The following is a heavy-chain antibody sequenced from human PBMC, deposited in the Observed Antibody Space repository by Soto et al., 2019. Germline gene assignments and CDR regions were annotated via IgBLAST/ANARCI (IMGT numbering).Heavy chain of an antibody. CDR3: ARVPDR. V-gene: IGHV4-30-2*01. J-gene: IGHJ4*01. Sequence: QLQLQESGSGLVKPSQTLSLTCAVSGGPLSSGCYSWSWTRPPPGKGLEWVGNISHNGSTYYNPSRKSRVTISLDRSKNQFSLTLSSVTAADTAVYYCARVPDRWGQGTLVTVSS. D-gene: IGHD2-2*01. CDR2: ISHNGST. CDR1: GGPLSSGCYS.